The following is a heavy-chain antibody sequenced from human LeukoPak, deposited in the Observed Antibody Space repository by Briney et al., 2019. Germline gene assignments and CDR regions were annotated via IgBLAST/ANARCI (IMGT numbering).Heavy chain of an antibody. V-gene: IGHV4-59*01. CDR3: ASGTFDGPLYGTYWYFHF. CDR2: VYSNGNT. CDR1: GGSIYNNY. D-gene: IGHD1-14*01. J-gene: IGHJ2*01. Sequence: SETLSLTCTVSGGSIYNNYWTWIRQPPGKGLEWIGYVYSNGNTNYSPSLKSRVTMSIETSRSQFSLTVTSVAAADTAVYYCASGTFDGPLYGTYWYFHFWGRGTLVTVSS.